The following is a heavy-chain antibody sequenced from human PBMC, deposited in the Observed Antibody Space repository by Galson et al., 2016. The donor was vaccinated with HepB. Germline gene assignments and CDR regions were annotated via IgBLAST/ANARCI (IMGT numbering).Heavy chain of an antibody. Sequence: CAISGDSVSSNTAAWNWFRQSPSRGLEWLGRAYYKSKWYNVYAVSMESRITINADTPKNQFSLQLNSVTPEDTAVYYCARLNRGYMNALSFYLGVDVWGQGTTVTVSS. D-gene: IGHD5-18*01. CDR2: AYYKSKWYN. CDR3: ARLNRGYMNALSFYLGVDV. CDR1: GDSVSSNTAA. J-gene: IGHJ6*02. V-gene: IGHV6-1*01.